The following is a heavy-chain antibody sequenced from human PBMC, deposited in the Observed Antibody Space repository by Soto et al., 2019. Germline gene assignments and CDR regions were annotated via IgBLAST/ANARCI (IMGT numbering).Heavy chain of an antibody. V-gene: IGHV2-5*01. CDR2: IYWNGDK. CDR1: GFSLRTSGAG. CDR3: AHSARYYDTLSGYYYPLNFDF. D-gene: IGHD3-9*01. Sequence: QITLRESGPTLVKPTQTLTLTCTFSGFSLRTSGAGVGWIRQPPGKALEWLALIYWNGDKRYSPSLMNRLTITKHTSKNQVVLTVTNLDPVDTATYYCAHSARYYDTLSGYYYPLNFDFWGRGTLVTVSS. J-gene: IGHJ4*02.